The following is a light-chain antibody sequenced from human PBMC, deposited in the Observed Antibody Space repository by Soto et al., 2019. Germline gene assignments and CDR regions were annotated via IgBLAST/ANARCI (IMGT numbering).Light chain of an antibody. J-gene: IGKJ1*01. CDR2: GAS. CDR1: QSVSNN. CDR3: QQYNNWPPMT. Sequence: EIVMTQSPATLXXXXXXXXXXXCRASQSVSNNLAWYQQKPGQAPRLLIYGASTRATGIPARFSGSGSGTEFTLTISSLQFEDFAVYYCQQYNNWPPMTFGQGTKVDIK. V-gene: IGKV3-15*01.